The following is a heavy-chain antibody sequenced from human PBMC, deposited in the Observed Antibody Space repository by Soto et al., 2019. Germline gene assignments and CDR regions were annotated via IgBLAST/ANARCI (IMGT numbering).Heavy chain of an antibody. Sequence: QVQLVESGGGVVQPGRSLRLSCAASGFTFSSYGMHWVRQAPGKGLEWVAVISYDGSNKYYADSVKGRFTISRDNSKNTVYLQMNSLRAEDTAVYYCAKDRNRGIAVAAVDYSGEGTLVTVSS. D-gene: IGHD6-19*01. J-gene: IGHJ4*02. CDR2: ISYDGSNK. CDR1: GFTFSSYG. V-gene: IGHV3-30*18. CDR3: AKDRNRGIAVAAVDY.